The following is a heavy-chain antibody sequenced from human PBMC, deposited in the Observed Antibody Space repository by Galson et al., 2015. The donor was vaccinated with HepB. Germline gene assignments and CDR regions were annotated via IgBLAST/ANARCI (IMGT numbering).Heavy chain of an antibody. CDR1: GFTFSSYS. CDR2: ISSSSSYI. CDR3: AREGIVVVPAAMETYYYYGMDV. Sequence: SLRLSCAASGFTFSSYSMNWVRQAPGKGLEWVSSISSSSSYIYYADSVKGRFTISRDNAKNSLYLQMNSLRAEDTAVYYCAREGIVVVPAAMETYYYYGMDVWGQGTTVTVSS. J-gene: IGHJ6*02. V-gene: IGHV3-21*01. D-gene: IGHD2-2*01.